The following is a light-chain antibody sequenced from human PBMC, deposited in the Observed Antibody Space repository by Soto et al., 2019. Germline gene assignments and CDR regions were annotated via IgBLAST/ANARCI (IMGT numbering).Light chain of an antibody. J-gene: IGLJ2*01. CDR1: NIGSKS. CDR2: YDS. CDR3: QVWDSSSDHPRVV. Sequence: SYELTQPPSVSVAPGKTARITCGGNNIGSKSVHWYQQKPGQAPVLVIYYDSDRHSGIPGRFSGSNSGNTATLTISRVEAGDEADYYCQVWDSSSDHPRVVFGGGTNLTVL. V-gene: IGLV3-21*04.